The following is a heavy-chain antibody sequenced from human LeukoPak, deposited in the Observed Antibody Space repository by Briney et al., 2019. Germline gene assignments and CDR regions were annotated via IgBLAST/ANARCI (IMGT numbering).Heavy chain of an antibody. CDR2: INHSGST. J-gene: IGHJ4*02. CDR1: GGSFSGYY. CDR3: ARENLGIAAAEDY. Sequence: SETLSLTCAVYGGSFSGYYWSWIRQPPGKGLEWIGEINHSGSTNYNPSLKSRVTISVGTSKNQFSLKLSSVTAADTAVYYCARENLGIAAAEDYWGQGTLVTVSS. D-gene: IGHD6-13*01. V-gene: IGHV4-34*01.